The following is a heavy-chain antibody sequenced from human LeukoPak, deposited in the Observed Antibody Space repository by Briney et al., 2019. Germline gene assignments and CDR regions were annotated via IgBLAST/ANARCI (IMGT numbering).Heavy chain of an antibody. J-gene: IGHJ6*02. V-gene: IGHV3-20*03. CDR2: INWNGGST. CDR1: SSGDYY. CDR3: ASSYYDSSGYPYYYYGMDV. D-gene: IGHD3-22*01. Sequence: SSGDYYWSWVRQAPGKGLEWVSGINWNGGSTGYADSVKGRFTISRDNAKNSLYLQMNSLRAEDTALYYCASSYYDSSGYPYYYYGMDVWGQGTTVTVSS.